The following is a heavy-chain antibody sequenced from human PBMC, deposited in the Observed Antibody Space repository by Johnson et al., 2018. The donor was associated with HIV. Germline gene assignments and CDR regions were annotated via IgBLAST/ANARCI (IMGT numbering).Heavy chain of an antibody. Sequence: QVQLVESGGGVVQPGRSLRLSCAASGFTFSSYAMLWVRQAPGKGLEWVAVIWYDGSEKYYVDSVRGRFTISRDNAKNLLYLQMNSLRAEDTAIYYCARPIARGASDIWGQGTMVTVSS. CDR2: IWYDGSEK. CDR3: ARPIARGASDI. CDR1: GFTFSSYA. V-gene: IGHV3-33*08. J-gene: IGHJ3*02. D-gene: IGHD3-10*01.